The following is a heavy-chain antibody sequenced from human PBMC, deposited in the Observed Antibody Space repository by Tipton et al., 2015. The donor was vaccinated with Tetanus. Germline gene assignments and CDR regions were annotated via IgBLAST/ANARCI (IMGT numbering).Heavy chain of an antibody. J-gene: IGHJ6*02. V-gene: IGHV3-23*01. CDR2: FSGGIDTT. D-gene: IGHD4-17*01. CDR1: GFTFNNYA. Sequence: SLRLSCAASGFTFNNYAMSWVRQTPGKGMEWVSTFSGGIDTTYYADSVKGRFTISRDKSRNTVHLQMNNLRAEDTAVYYCARRTGMDVWGQGTTVTVSS. CDR3: ARRTGMDV.